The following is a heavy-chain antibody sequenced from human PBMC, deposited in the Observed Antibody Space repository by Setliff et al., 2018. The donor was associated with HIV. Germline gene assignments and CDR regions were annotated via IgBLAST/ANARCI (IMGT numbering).Heavy chain of an antibody. J-gene: IGHJ6*02. CDR2: ISNSGDKT. CDR3: VKGPVLTGHQLNYFNYGMDV. D-gene: IGHD3-9*01. CDR1: GFTFNSYA. V-gene: IGHV3-23*01. Sequence: HPGGSLRLSCAASGFTFNSYAMTWVRQAPGKGLEWVAAISNSGDKTYLADSVKGRFTISRDNSKNTLYVQMNSLRAEDTAVYYCVKGPVLTGHQLNYFNYGMDVWGQGTMVTVSS.